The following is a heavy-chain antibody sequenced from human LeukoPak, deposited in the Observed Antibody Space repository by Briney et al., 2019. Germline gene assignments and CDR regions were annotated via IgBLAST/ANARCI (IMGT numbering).Heavy chain of an antibody. D-gene: IGHD3-9*01. CDR1: GGSISSYY. V-gene: IGHV4-4*07. CDR3: AREDILTGYFPFSDY. Sequence: SETLSLTCTVSGGSISSYYWSWIRQPAGKGLEWIGRIYTSGSTDYNPSPKSRVTMSVDTSKNQFSLKLNSLTAADTAVYYCAREDILTGYFPFSDYWGHGTLVTVSS. CDR2: IYTSGST. J-gene: IGHJ4*01.